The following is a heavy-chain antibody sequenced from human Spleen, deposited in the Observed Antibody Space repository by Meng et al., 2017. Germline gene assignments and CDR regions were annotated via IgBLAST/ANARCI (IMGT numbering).Heavy chain of an antibody. CDR2: IYYRGTT. Sequence: QLQLQESGSGLVKPSQTLSLTCAVSGGSISSGDASGSWIREPPGKGLEWIGYIYYRGTTFYNPSLKSRVTISADRSKNQFSLKLTSVTAADTAVYHCLRGSGGSVWGQGTLVTVSS. V-gene: IGHV4-30-2*01. CDR3: LRGSGGSV. D-gene: IGHD3-10*01. J-gene: IGHJ1*01. CDR1: GGSISSGDAS.